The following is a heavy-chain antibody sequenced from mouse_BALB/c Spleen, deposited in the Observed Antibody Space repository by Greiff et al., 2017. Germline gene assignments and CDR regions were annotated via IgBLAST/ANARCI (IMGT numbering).Heavy chain of an antibody. V-gene: IGHV1-15*01. Sequence: VQLQQSGAELVRPGASVTLSCKASGYTFTDYEMHWVKQTPVHGLEWIGAIDPETGGTAYNQKFKGKATLTADKSSSTAYMELRSLTSEDSAVYYCTRKVLFAYWGQGTLVTVSA. J-gene: IGHJ3*01. CDR1: GYTFTDYE. CDR3: TRKVLFAY. CDR2: IDPETGGT.